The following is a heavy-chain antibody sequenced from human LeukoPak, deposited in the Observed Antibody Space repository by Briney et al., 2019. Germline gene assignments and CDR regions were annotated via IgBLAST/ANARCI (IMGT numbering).Heavy chain of an antibody. CDR3: ARWRPAISIVVVPPDYGMDV. J-gene: IGHJ6*02. CDR1: GYTFTSYD. CDR2: MNPNSGNT. V-gene: IGHV1-8*01. D-gene: IGHD2-21*01. Sequence: GASVKVSCKASGYTFTSYDINWVRQATGQGLEWMGWMNPNSGNTGYAQKFQGRVTMTRNTSISTAYMELSSLRSEDTAVYYCARWRPAISIVVVPPDYGMDVWGQGTTVTVSS.